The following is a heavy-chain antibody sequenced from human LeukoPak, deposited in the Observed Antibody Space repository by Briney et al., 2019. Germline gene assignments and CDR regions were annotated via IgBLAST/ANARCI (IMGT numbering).Heavy chain of an antibody. Sequence: SETLSLTCTVSGGSISSYYWSWIRQPPGKGLEWIGYTYYSGSTNYNPSLKSRVTISVDTSKNQFSLKLSSVTAADTAVYYCARESPSPHYYDSSGYYWGQGTLVTVSS. D-gene: IGHD3-22*01. CDR2: TYYSGST. CDR3: ARESPSPHYYDSSGYY. J-gene: IGHJ4*02. V-gene: IGHV4-59*12. CDR1: GGSISSYY.